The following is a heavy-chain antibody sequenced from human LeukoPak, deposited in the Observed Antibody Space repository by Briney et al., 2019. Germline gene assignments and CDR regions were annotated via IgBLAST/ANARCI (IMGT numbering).Heavy chain of an antibody. D-gene: IGHD4-17*01. CDR1: GGSFSGYY. CDR2: INHSGST. J-gene: IGHJ6*03. Sequence: SETLSLTCAVYGGSFSGYYWSWIRQPPGKGLEWIGEINHSGSTNYNPSLKSRVTISVDTSKNQFSLKLSSVTAADTAVYYCARTVTTYRLFYYYYMDVWGKGTTVTVSS. V-gene: IGHV4-34*01. CDR3: ARTVTTYRLFYYYYMDV.